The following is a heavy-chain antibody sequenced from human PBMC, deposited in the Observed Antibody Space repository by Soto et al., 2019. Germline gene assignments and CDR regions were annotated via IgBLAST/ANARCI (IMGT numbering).Heavy chain of an antibody. Sequence: GGSLRLSCATSGFSFSDFEMHWVRQAPGKGLEWVSYISSGGTTKYYADSVKGRFTISRDNAKNSLFLQMNSLRAEDTAVYYCAREYYDILTGLYLNWFERWGQGTLVTVSS. CDR1: GFSFSDFE. J-gene: IGHJ5*02. D-gene: IGHD3-9*01. CDR3: AREYYDILTGLYLNWFER. CDR2: ISSGGTTK. V-gene: IGHV3-48*03.